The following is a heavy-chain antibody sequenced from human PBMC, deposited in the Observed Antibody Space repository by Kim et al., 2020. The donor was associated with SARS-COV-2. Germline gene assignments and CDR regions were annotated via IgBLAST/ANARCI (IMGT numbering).Heavy chain of an antibody. J-gene: IGHJ4*02. Sequence: SYIYYADSVKGRFTISRDNAKNSLYLQMNSLRAEDTAVYYCAISRSFDYWGQGTLVTVSS. CDR2: SYI. CDR3: AISRSFDY. V-gene: IGHV3-21*01.